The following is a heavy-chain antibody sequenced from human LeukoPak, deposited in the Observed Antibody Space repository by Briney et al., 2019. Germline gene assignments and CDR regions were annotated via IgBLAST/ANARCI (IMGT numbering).Heavy chain of an antibody. CDR2: IYYSGST. V-gene: IGHV4-39*01. CDR3: ARRPANDFWSGFHIDY. CDR1: GGSVSSGDYY. J-gene: IGHJ4*02. D-gene: IGHD3-3*01. Sequence: SETLSLTCTVSGGSVSSGDYYWSWIRQPPGKGLEWIGSIYYSGSTYYNPSLKSRVTISVDTSKNQFSLKLSSVTAADTAVYYCARRPANDFWSGFHIDYWGQGTLVTVSS.